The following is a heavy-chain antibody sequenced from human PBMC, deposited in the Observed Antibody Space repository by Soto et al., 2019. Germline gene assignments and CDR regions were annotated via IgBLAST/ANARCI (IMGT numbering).Heavy chain of an antibody. CDR2: ISWNSGSI. J-gene: IGHJ4*02. CDR3: AKDITRDAYYFDY. D-gene: IGHD3-3*01. CDR1: GFTFYDYS. Sequence: PGGSLRLSCAASGFTFYDYSMHWVRQAPGKGLEWVSGISWNSGSIGYADSVKGRFTISRDNAKNSLYLQMNSLRAEDTALYYCAKDITRDAYYFDYWGQGTLVTVSS. V-gene: IGHV3-9*01.